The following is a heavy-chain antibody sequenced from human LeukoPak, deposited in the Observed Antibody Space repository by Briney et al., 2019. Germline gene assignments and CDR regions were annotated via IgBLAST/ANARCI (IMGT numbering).Heavy chain of an antibody. Sequence: SCKASGYTFTGYYMHWIRQPPGKGLEWIGYIYYSGSTNYNPSLKSRVTISVDTSKNQFSLKLSSVTAADTAVYYCARQVGATTAPYYWGQGTLVTVSS. CDR3: ARQVGATTAPYY. V-gene: IGHV4-59*08. D-gene: IGHD1-26*01. CDR2: IYYSGST. CDR1: GYTFTGYY. J-gene: IGHJ4*02.